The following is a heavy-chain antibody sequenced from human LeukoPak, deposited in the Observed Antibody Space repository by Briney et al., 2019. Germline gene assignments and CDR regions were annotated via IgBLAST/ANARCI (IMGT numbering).Heavy chain of an antibody. J-gene: IGHJ4*02. D-gene: IGHD6-19*01. CDR3: ARDPGIAVAGTKIDY. Sequence: ASVKVSCKASGYTFTGYYMHWVRQAPGQGLEWMGWINPNSGGTNYAQKFQGRVTMTRDTSISTAYMELSRLRSDDTAVYYCARDPGIAVAGTKIDYWGQGTLVTVSS. CDR1: GYTFTGYY. V-gene: IGHV1-2*02. CDR2: INPNSGGT.